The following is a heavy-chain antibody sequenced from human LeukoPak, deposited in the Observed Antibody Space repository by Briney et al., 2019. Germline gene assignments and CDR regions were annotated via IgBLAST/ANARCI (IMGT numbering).Heavy chain of an antibody. CDR1: GGSFSGYY. J-gene: IGHJ4*02. V-gene: IGHV4-34*01. Sequence: SETLSLTCAVYGGSFSGYYWSLIRQPPGKGLEWIGEINHSGSTNYNPSLKSRVIISVDTSKNQFSLKLSSVTAADTAVYYCARASHRDIVVVPAATRGLDYWGQGTLVTVSS. D-gene: IGHD2-2*01. CDR2: INHSGST. CDR3: ARASHRDIVVVPAATRGLDY.